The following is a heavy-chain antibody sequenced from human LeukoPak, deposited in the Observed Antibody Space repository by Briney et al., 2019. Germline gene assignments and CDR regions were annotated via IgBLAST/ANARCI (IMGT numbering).Heavy chain of an antibody. J-gene: IGHJ4*02. Sequence: GASVKVSCKASGYTFTNYGISWVRQAPGQGLEWLGWISAYNGNTFYVQKFQGRVSMSEDTSTDTAYMELSSLTSEDTAVYYCATDPRHCYTTTRCYNYWGQGTLVTVSS. CDR1: GYTFTNYG. CDR3: ATDPRHCYTTTRCYNY. CDR2: ISAYNGNT. V-gene: IGHV1-18*01. D-gene: IGHD2/OR15-2a*01.